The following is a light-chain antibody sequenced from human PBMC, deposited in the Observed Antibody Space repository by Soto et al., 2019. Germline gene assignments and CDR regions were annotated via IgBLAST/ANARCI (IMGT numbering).Light chain of an antibody. Sequence: EIVLTQSPATLSLSPGERATLSCRASQSIYSYLAWYQHKPGQAPRLLIHDASHRATGIPARFSGSGSGTDFTLTISGLQPEDVATYYCQKYNSVPRAFGQGTKVEVK. CDR2: DAS. CDR1: QSIYSY. CDR3: QKYNSVPRA. V-gene: IGKV3-11*01. J-gene: IGKJ1*01.